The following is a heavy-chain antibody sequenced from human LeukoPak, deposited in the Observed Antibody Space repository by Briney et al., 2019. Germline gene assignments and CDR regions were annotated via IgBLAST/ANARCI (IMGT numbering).Heavy chain of an antibody. V-gene: IGHV3-23*01. D-gene: IGHD3-16*01. CDR2: ISGGDDRT. CDR1: GFTFSSYA. CDR3: ASGYYFDY. Sequence: GGSLTLSCAASGFTFSSYAMTWVRQAPGKGLEWVSGISGGDDRTYYADSVKGRFTITRDNSKNTLYLQMNSLRAEDTAVYFCASGYYFDYWGQGTLVTVSS. J-gene: IGHJ4*02.